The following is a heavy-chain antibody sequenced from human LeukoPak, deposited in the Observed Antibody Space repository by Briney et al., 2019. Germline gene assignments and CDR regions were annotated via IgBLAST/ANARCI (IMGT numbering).Heavy chain of an antibody. CDR2: IWYDGSNK. J-gene: IGHJ6*02. V-gene: IGHV3-33*01. Sequence: GGSLRLSCAASGFTLRNYGMHWVRQAPGKGREGVAVIWYDGSNKYYADSVKGRFTISRDNSKNTLYLQMTSLRAEDTAVYYCARDRVQIGGWNYDGSGSPSGYGMDVWGQGTTVTVSS. CDR3: ARDRVQIGGWNYDGSGSPSGYGMDV. D-gene: IGHD3-10*01. CDR1: GFTLRNYG.